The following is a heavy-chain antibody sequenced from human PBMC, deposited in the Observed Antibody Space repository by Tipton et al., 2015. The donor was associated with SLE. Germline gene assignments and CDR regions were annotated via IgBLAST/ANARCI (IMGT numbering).Heavy chain of an antibody. V-gene: IGHV3-30*03. CDR2: ISYDGSNK. J-gene: IGHJ4*02. Sequence: SLRLSCAASGFTFSSYSMNWVRQAPGKGLEWVAVISYDGSNKYYADSVKGRFTISRDNSKNTLYLQMNSLRAEDTAVYYCARASNPQLSYFDYWGQGTLVTVSS. D-gene: IGHD3-16*02. CDR3: ARASNPQLSYFDY. CDR1: GFTFSSYS.